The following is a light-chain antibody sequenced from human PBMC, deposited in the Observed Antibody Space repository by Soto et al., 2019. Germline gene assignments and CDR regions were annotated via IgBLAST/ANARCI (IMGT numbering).Light chain of an antibody. J-gene: IGKJ1*01. Sequence: EILMTQSPATLSVSPGERATLSCRAGQSVSSNLAWYQQKPGQAPRLLIYHASTRATGIPARFSGSGSGTEFTLTISSLQSEDFAVYYCQQYNNWPPEGTFGQGTKVEIK. CDR1: QSVSSN. CDR3: QQYNNWPPEGT. V-gene: IGKV3-15*01. CDR2: HAS.